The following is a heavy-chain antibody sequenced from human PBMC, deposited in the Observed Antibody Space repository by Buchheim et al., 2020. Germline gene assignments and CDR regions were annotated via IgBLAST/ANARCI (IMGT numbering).Heavy chain of an antibody. J-gene: IGHJ4*02. CDR2: ISYSGNT. Sequence: QVQLQESGPGLVKPSQTLSLTCTVSGGSISSGGYYWSWIRQLPGKGLEWIGSISYSGNTYYSPSLKSRVTISVDTSKNQFSLKLSSGTAADTDVYYCAGGRGASGSNYTAFDYWGQGTL. CDR1: GGSISSGGYY. V-gene: IGHV4-31*03. CDR3: AGGRGASGSNYTAFDY. D-gene: IGHD4-11*01.